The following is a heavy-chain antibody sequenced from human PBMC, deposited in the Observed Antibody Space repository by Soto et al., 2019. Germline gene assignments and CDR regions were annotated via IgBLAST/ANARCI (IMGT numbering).Heavy chain of an antibody. J-gene: IGHJ4*02. V-gene: IGHV3-30*18. Sequence: QVHLVESGGGVVQPGRSLRLSCAASGFTFSSCAMHWVRQVPGKGLEWLAVVSHDGSLYPYADSVKGRFSISRDNSRKTLYLQMNSLRPEDTAVYYCVKDRSDTWSFDYWGQGTLVTVSS. CDR3: VKDRSDTWSFDY. D-gene: IGHD2-8*02. CDR2: VSHDGSLY. CDR1: GFTFSSCA.